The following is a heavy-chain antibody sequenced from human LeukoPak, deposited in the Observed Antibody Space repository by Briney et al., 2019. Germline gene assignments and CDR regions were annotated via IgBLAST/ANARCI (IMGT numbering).Heavy chain of an antibody. CDR1: GFTFNRYN. J-gene: IGHJ5*02. CDR2: ISTSSSYI. CDR3: ARGADGVSSNSRGWFDP. V-gene: IGHV3-21*01. D-gene: IGHD2-15*01. Sequence: GGSLRLSCAASGFTFNRYNMNWVRRAPGKGLEWVSSISTSSSYIYYADSVRGRFTISRDNAKNSLYLQMNSLRAEDTAVYSCARGADGVSSNSRGWFDPWCQGTLVTVSS.